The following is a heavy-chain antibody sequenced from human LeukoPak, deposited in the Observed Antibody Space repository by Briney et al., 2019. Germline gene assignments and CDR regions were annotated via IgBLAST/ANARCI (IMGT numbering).Heavy chain of an antibody. CDR2: IYYSGST. Sequence: SETLSLTCTGSGGCISSSSCYWGWLRQPPGKGLEWIGSIYYSGSTYYNTSLKSRVTISVDTSKNQFSLKLSSVTAADTAVYYCASLGSGYSYGTLFDYWGQGTLVTVSS. J-gene: IGHJ4*02. CDR3: ASLGSGYSYGTLFDY. D-gene: IGHD5-18*01. CDR1: GGCISSSSCY. V-gene: IGHV4-39*01.